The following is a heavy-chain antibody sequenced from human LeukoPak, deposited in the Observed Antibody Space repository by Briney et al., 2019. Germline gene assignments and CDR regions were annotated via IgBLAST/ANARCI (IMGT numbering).Heavy chain of an antibody. Sequence: SETLSLTCTVSGGSIISSSHYWAWIRQPPGKGLEWIGSIYYNGGTFYSPSLKSRASISVDTSKNQFSLKLSSVTAADTSVYFCAREEASAADYWGQGILVTVSS. CDR2: IYYNGGT. J-gene: IGHJ4*02. D-gene: IGHD6-13*01. V-gene: IGHV4-39*01. CDR3: AREEASAADY. CDR1: GGSIISSSHY.